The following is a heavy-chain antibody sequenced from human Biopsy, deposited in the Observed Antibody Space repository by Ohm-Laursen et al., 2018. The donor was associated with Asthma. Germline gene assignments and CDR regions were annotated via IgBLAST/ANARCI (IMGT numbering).Heavy chain of an antibody. J-gene: IGHJ4*02. D-gene: IGHD3-3*01. Sequence: TLSLTCTVSGDSISSYYWSWIRQPPGKGLEWFGYIYFSGSTNYNPSLKSRVTISVDTSKNQFSLKLSSVTAADTAVYYCARVTRITIFGVGGIQDYWGQGTLVTVSS. V-gene: IGHV4-59*01. CDR3: ARVTRITIFGVGGIQDY. CDR2: IYFSGST. CDR1: GDSISSYY.